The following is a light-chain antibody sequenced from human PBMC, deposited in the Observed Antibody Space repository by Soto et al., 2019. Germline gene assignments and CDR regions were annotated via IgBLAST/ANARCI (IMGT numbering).Light chain of an antibody. J-gene: IGKJ1*01. CDR3: QQYNGYST. CDR2: GAS. Sequence: DIQMTQSPSTLSASVGDRVTITCRASQSVNYWLAWYQQKPGKAPKLLIYGASSLQSGVPSRFSGSGFGTEFTLTISSLQPDDFATYYCQQYNGYSTFGQGTKVDIK. V-gene: IGKV1-5*01. CDR1: QSVNYW.